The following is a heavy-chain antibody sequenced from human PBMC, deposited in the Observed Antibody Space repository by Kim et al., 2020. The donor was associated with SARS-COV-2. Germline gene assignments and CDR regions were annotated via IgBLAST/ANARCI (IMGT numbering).Heavy chain of an antibody. J-gene: IGHJ6*02. V-gene: IGHV3-30-3*01. CDR1: GFPFSSFA. Sequence: GGSLRLSCAASGFPFSSFAMHWVRQAPGKGLEWVAVISYDGSNKYHADSETGRFTISRDNAKNMLYLQMNSLRAEDTAVYYCARDGNSGILVAGTHYYYGMDVWGQGTTVTVSS. CDR3: ARDGNSGILVAGTHYYYGMDV. D-gene: IGHD6-19*01. CDR2: ISYDGSNK.